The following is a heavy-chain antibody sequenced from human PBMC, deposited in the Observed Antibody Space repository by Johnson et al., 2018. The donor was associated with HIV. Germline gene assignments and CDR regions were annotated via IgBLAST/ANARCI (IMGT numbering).Heavy chain of an antibody. D-gene: IGHD6-19*01. J-gene: IGHJ3*02. V-gene: IGHV3-74*02. CDR1: GFTFSSYW. CDR2: ISSDGSSI. CDR3: ASWGYSSGPAVDI. Sequence: VQLVESGGGLIQRGGSLRLSCAASGFTFSSYWMHWVRQAPGKGLVWVSRISSDGSSIYYADSVKGRFTISRDNAKNSLYLQMNSLRAEDTAVYYGASWGYSSGPAVDIWGQGTMVTVSS.